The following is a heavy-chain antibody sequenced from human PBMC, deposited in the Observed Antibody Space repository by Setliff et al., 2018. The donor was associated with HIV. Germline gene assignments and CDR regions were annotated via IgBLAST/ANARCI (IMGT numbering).Heavy chain of an antibody. CDR3: ARGMYSSGWYDAFDI. Sequence: ASVKVSCKPSGYTFATYDINWVRQAAGQGLEWMGWINAGNGNTKYSQKFQGRVTITRDTSASTAYMELSSLRSEDTAVYYCARGMYSSGWYDAFDIWGQGTMVTVSS. CDR2: INAGNGNT. J-gene: IGHJ3*02. V-gene: IGHV1-3*01. CDR1: GYTFATYD. D-gene: IGHD6-19*01.